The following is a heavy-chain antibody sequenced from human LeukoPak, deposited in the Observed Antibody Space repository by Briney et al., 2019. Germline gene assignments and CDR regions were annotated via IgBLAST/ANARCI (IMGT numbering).Heavy chain of an antibody. CDR2: IIPILGIA. CDR3: ARDMGQGIVVVPAAILPAYYYYGMDV. V-gene: IGHV1-69*04. D-gene: IGHD2-2*02. J-gene: IGHJ6*02. Sequence: SVKVSCKASGFTFTSYGISWVRQAPGQGLEWMGRIIPILGIANYAQKFQGRVTITADKSTSTAYMELSSLRSEDTAVYYCARDMGQGIVVVPAAILPAYYYYGMDVWGQGTTATVSS. CDR1: GFTFTSYG.